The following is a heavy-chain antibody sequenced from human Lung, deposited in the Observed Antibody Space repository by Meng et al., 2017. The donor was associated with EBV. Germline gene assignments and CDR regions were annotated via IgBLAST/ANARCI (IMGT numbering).Heavy chain of an antibody. V-gene: IGHV4-31*03. D-gene: IGHD3-10*01. CDR2: IHSSGST. Sequence: QGQLQGPGPGLVKPSQTLSLTCTVSGGSISSGGYYWSWIRQHPGKGLEWIGYIHSSGSTYYNPSLRSRLTISVDTSKNQFSLKLSSVTAADTAVYYCARASYGSGSPLGESWFDPWGQGTLVTVSS. CDR1: GGSISSGGYY. CDR3: ARASYGSGSPLGESWFDP. J-gene: IGHJ5*02.